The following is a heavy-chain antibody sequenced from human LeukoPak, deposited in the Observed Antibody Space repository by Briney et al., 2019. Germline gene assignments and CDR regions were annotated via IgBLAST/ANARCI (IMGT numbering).Heavy chain of an antibody. J-gene: IGHJ4*02. CDR2: IIPIFGTA. V-gene: IGHV1-69*13. CDR3: AREPIVGATPFDY. CDR1: GGTFSSYA. D-gene: IGHD1-26*01. Sequence: ASVKVSCKASGGTFSSYAISWVRQAPGQGLEWMGGIIPIFGTANYAQKFQGRVTITADESTSTAYMELSSLRSEDTAVYYCAREPIVGATPFDYWGQGTLVTVSS.